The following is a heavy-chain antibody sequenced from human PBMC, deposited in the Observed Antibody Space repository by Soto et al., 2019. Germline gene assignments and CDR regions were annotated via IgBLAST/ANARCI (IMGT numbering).Heavy chain of an antibody. CDR1: GFTFSSYS. V-gene: IGHV3-48*02. CDR2: ISSSSSTI. Sequence: PGGSLRLSCAASGFTFSSYSMNWVRQAPGKGLEWVSYISSSSSTIYYADSVKGRFTISRDNAKNSLYLQMNSLRDEDTAVYYCARDSLSYYDFWSGYSAYYYYGMDVWGQGTTVTVSS. J-gene: IGHJ6*02. D-gene: IGHD3-3*01. CDR3: ARDSLSYYDFWSGYSAYYYYGMDV.